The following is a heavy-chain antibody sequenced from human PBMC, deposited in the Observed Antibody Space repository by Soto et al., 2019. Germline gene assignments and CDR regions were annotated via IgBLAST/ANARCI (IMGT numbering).Heavy chain of an antibody. J-gene: IGHJ6*02. CDR3: AKTSGVTSAYYYYGMDV. V-gene: IGHV3-23*01. D-gene: IGHD3-10*01. CDR2: ISGSGGST. Sequence: GGSLRLSCAASGFTFSSYAMSWVRQAPGKGLEWVSAISGSGGSTYYADSVKGRFTISRDNSKNTLYLQMNSLRAEDTAVYYCAKTSGVTSAYYYYGMDVWGQGTTVTVSS. CDR1: GFTFSSYA.